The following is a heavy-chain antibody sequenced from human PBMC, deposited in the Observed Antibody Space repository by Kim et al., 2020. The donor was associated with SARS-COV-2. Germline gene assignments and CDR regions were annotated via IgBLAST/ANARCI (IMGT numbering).Heavy chain of an antibody. CDR2: ISYDGSNK. D-gene: IGHD3-22*01. V-gene: IGHV3-30*18. CDR3: AKDRGGASYYYDSSGYYMGTYYYYGMDV. J-gene: IGHJ6*02. Sequence: GGSLRLSCAASGFTFSSYGMHWVRQAPGKGLEWVAVISYDGSNKYYADSVKGRFTISRDNSKNTLYLQMNSLRAEDTAVYYCAKDRGGASYYYDSSGYYMGTYYYYGMDVWGQGTTVTVSS. CDR1: GFTFSSYG.